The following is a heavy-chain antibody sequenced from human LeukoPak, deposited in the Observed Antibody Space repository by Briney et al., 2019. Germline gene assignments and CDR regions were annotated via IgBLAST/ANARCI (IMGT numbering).Heavy chain of an antibody. J-gene: IGHJ5*02. CDR1: GGSISSYY. CDR2: IYYSGST. V-gene: IGHV4-59*01. D-gene: IGHD3-3*01. Sequence: PSETLSLTRTVSGGSISSYYWSWIRQPPGKGLEWIGYIYYSGSTNYNPSLKSRVTISVDTSKNQFSLKLSSVTAADTAVYYCAREGSGYNWFDPWGQGTLVTVSP. CDR3: AREGSGYNWFDP.